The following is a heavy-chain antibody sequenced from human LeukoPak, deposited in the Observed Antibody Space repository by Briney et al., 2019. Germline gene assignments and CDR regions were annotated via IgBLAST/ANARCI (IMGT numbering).Heavy chain of an antibody. Sequence: PGGSLRLSCAASGFTLSSYAMHWVGQAPGKGLEWVAVISYDGSNKYYADSVKGRFTISRDNSKNTLYLQMNSLRAEDTAVYYCARDSWELRGIHIYFDYWGQGTLVTVSS. V-gene: IGHV3-30-3*01. CDR2: ISYDGSNK. CDR3: ARDSWELRGIHIYFDY. J-gene: IGHJ4*02. D-gene: IGHD1-26*01. CDR1: GFTLSSYA.